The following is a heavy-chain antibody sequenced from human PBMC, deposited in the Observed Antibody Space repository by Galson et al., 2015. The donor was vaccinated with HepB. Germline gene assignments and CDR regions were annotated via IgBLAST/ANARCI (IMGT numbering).Heavy chain of an antibody. J-gene: IGHJ6*03. CDR3: EHDLKDCSGGNCYSTDYYYMDI. D-gene: IGHD2-15*01. V-gene: IGHV3-21*01. CDR1: GFTFSSYS. CDR2: ISSSSSYI. Sequence: SLRLSCAASGFTFSSYSMNWVRQAPGKGLEWVSSISSSSSYIYYADSVKGRFTISRDNSRNTLYLQMNSLRAGDTAVYYCEHDLKDCSGGNCYSTDYYYMDIWGKVTTFTVSS.